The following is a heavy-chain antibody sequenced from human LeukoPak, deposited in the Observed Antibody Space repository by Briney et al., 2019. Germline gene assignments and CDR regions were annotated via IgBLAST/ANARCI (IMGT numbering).Heavy chain of an antibody. CDR3: AREGDSYWD. J-gene: IGHJ4*02. D-gene: IGHD3-16*01. CDR2: INPNSGDT. Sequence: ASVKVSCKASGYIFTGYYMHWVRQAPGQGLEWMGWINPNSGDTNYAQKFQGRVTMTRDTSITTAYLELGRLTSDDTAVYYCAREGDSYWDWGQGTLVTVSS. CDR1: GYIFTGYY. V-gene: IGHV1-2*02.